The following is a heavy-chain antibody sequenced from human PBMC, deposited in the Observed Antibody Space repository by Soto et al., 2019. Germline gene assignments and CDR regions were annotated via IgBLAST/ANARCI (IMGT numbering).Heavy chain of an antibody. V-gene: IGHV1-2*02. CDR3: AGRFCSNNECRLGLSDY. D-gene: IGHD2-2*01. Sequence: ASVKVSCKASGYTFTGYYMHWVRQAPGQGLEWMGWINPNSGGTNYAQKFQGRVTMTRDTSISTAYMELSRLRSDDTAVYYCAGRFCSNNECRLGLSDYWGRGTLVTVSS. CDR2: INPNSGGT. J-gene: IGHJ4*02. CDR1: GYTFTGYY.